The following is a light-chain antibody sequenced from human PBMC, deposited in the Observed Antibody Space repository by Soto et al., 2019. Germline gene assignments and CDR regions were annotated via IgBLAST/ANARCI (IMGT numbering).Light chain of an antibody. V-gene: IGLV1-47*01. CDR2: RTN. CDR3: STWDDNLL. CDR1: SSNIGRNY. J-gene: IGLJ2*01. Sequence: QSVLTQPPSVSGTPGQRVTIYCSGSSSNIGRNYVCWYQHVPGTAPKLLIYRTNQRPSGVPDRFSGSKSGTSASLAISGLRSEDEADYFCSTWDDNLLFGGGTKLTVL.